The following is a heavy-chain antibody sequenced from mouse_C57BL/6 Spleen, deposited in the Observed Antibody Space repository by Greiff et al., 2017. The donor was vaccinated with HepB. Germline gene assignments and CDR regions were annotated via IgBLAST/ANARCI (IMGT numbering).Heavy chain of an antibody. CDR1: GYAFSSYW. CDR3: ARLGLDYFDY. V-gene: IGHV1-80*01. D-gene: IGHD2-2*01. J-gene: IGHJ2*01. CDR2: IYPGDGDT. Sequence: VQLVESGAELVKPGASVKISCKASGYAFSSYWMNWVKQRPGKGLEWIGQIYPGDGDTNYNGKFKGKATLTADKSSSTAYMQLSSLTSEDSAVYFCARLGLDYFDYWGQGTTLTVSS.